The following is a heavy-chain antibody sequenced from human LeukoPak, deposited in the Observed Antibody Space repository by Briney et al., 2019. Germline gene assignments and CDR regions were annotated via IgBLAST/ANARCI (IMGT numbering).Heavy chain of an antibody. V-gene: IGHV3-30*18. CDR1: GFTFSSYG. J-gene: IGHJ4*02. D-gene: IGHD6-13*01. CDR2: ISYDGSNK. Sequence: PGGSLRLSCAASGFTFSSYGMHWVRQAPGKGLEWVAVISYDGSNKYYADSVKGRFTISRDNSKNTLYLQMNSLRAEDTAVYYCAKDRSPWASAAAGPDYWGQGTLVTVSS. CDR3: AKDRSPWASAAAGPDY.